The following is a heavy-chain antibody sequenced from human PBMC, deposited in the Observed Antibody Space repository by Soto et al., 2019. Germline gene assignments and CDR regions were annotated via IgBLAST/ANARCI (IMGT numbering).Heavy chain of an antibody. Sequence: EXLKISCQASGYXFTAYLVTWVRHMPGKGLEWMATIDPSHSYVEYSPSFRGHVTFSVDRSITTVYLQWNSLKASDSDMYFCTRRASSSFYHFDFWGQGALGTVS. J-gene: IGHJ4*02. V-gene: IGHV5-10-1*01. CDR1: GYXFTAYL. CDR3: TRRASSSFYHFDF. D-gene: IGHD2-2*01. CDR2: IDPSHSYV.